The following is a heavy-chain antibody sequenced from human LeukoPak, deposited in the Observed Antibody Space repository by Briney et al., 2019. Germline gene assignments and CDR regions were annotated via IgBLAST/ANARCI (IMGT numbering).Heavy chain of an antibody. CDR1: GGSISSYY. D-gene: IGHD1-26*01. Sequence: PSETLSLTCTVSGGSISSYYWSWIRQPPGKGLEWIGYIYYSGSTNYNPSLKSRVTISVDTSKNQFSLKLSSVTAADTAVYYCARLWELPSYYYYMDVWGKGTTVTVSS. CDR2: IYYSGST. V-gene: IGHV4-59*01. J-gene: IGHJ6*03. CDR3: ARLWELPSYYYYMDV.